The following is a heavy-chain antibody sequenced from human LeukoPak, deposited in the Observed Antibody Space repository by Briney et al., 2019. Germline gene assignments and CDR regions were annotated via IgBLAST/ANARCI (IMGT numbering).Heavy chain of an antibody. J-gene: IGHJ4*02. CDR3: AAEVVGATDFDY. CDR2: IYSGGST. V-gene: IGHV3-66*01. Sequence: PGGSLRLSCAASGFTVSSNYMSWVRQAPGKGLEWVSVIYSGGSTYYADSVKGRFTISRDNSKNTLYLQMNSLRAEDTAVYYCAAEVVGATDFDYWGQGTLVTVSS. D-gene: IGHD1-26*01. CDR1: GFTVSSNY.